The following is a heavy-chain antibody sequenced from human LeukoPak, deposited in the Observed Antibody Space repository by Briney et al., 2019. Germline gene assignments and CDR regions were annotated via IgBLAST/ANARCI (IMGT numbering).Heavy chain of an antibody. V-gene: IGHV1-8*01. CDR1: GYTFTSYD. CDR3: ARAGWLLPGYYYYGMDV. J-gene: IGHJ6*02. D-gene: IGHD3-22*01. Sequence: ASVKVPCKASGYTFTSYDINWVRQATGQGLEWMGWMNPNSGNTGYAQKFQGRVTMTRNTSISTAYMELSSLRSEDTAVYYCARAGWLLPGYYYYGMDVWGQGTTVTVSS. CDR2: MNPNSGNT.